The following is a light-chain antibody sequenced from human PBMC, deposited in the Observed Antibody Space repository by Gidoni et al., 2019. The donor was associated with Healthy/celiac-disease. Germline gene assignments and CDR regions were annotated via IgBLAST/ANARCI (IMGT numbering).Light chain of an antibody. Sequence: LRERATLSCRASQSVSSSYLAWYQQKPGQAPRLLIYGASSRATGLPDRFSGSGSGTDFTLTISRLEPEDFAVYYCQQYGSSPPWTFGQGTKVEIK. V-gene: IGKV3-20*01. CDR2: GAS. J-gene: IGKJ1*01. CDR1: QSVSSSY. CDR3: QQYGSSPPWT.